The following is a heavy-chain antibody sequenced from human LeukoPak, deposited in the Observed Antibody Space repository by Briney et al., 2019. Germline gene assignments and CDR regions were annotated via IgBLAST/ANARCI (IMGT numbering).Heavy chain of an antibody. CDR3: TRGLDPLDY. CDR2: ISSSSSHI. Sequence: PGGSLRLSCAASGITFSGYCVNWVRQAPGKGLEWVSSISSSSSHIYYADSVRGRFTISRDNAKNSMYLQMNSLRVEDTAVYYCTRGLDPLDYWGQGTLATVSS. CDR1: GITFSGYC. J-gene: IGHJ4*02. D-gene: IGHD5/OR15-5a*01. V-gene: IGHV3-21*01.